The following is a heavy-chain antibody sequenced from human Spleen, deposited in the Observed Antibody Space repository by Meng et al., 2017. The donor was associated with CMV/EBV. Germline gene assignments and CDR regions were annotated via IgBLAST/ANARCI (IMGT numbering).Heavy chain of an antibody. Sequence: SETLSLTCTVSGYSISSGYYWGWIRQPPGKGLVWIGSIYHSGSTYYNPSLKSRVTISVDTSKNQFSLKLSSVTAADTAVYYCARGGTIFGVVTQRRFDPWGQGTLVTVSS. D-gene: IGHD3-3*01. J-gene: IGHJ5*02. CDR3: ARGGTIFGVVTQRRFDP. V-gene: IGHV4-38-2*02. CDR2: IYHSGST. CDR1: GYSISSGYY.